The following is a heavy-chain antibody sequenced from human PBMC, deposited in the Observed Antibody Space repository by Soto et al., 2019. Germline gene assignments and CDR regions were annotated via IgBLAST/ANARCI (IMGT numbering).Heavy chain of an antibody. V-gene: IGHV4-34*01. D-gene: IGHD2-15*01. Sequence: QVQLQQWGAGLLKPSETLSLTCAVYGGSFSGYYWSWIRQPPGKGLEWIGEINHSGSTNYNPSLKSRVTISVDTSKNQFSLKLSSVTAADTAVYYCARGYGEVVASQIDYWGQGTLVTVSS. J-gene: IGHJ4*02. CDR2: INHSGST. CDR1: GGSFSGYY. CDR3: ARGYGEVVASQIDY.